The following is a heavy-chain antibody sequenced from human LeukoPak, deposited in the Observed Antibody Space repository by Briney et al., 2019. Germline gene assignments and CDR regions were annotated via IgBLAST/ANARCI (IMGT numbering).Heavy chain of an antibody. V-gene: IGHV1-18*01. Sequence: ASVKVSCKASGYTFTSYGISWVRQAPGQGLEWMGWISAYNGNTNYAQKLQGRVTMTTDTSTSTAYMELRSLRSDDTAVYYCARLRLRQGYRSGGSCPLRAFDIWGQGTMVTVSS. CDR3: ARLRLRQGYRSGGSCPLRAFDI. D-gene: IGHD2-15*01. J-gene: IGHJ3*02. CDR2: ISAYNGNT. CDR1: GYTFTSYG.